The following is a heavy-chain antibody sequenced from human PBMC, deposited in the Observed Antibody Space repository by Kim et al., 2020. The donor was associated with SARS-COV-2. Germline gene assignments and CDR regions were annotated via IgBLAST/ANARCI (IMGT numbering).Heavy chain of an antibody. D-gene: IGHD2-21*02. CDR3: ARDGGEVTDDGFDI. CDR2: INPSGGST. Sequence: ASVKVSCKASGYTFNSYYMHWVRQAPGQGLEWMGIINPSGGSTSYAQKFQGRVTMTRDMSTSTVYMELSGLRSEDTAVYYCARDGGEVTDDGFDIWGQGTMVTVSP. V-gene: IGHV1-46*02. CDR1: GYTFNSYY. J-gene: IGHJ3*02.